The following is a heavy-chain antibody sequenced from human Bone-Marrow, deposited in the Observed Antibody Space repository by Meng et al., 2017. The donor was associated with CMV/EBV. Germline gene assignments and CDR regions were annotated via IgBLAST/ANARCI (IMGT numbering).Heavy chain of an antibody. CDR3: ARSLAGDGYNR. CDR1: GYTFTSYD. V-gene: IGHV1-8*03. D-gene: IGHD5-24*01. CDR2: MNPNSGNT. J-gene: IGHJ4*02. Sequence: ASVKVSCKASGYTFTSYDINWVRQATGQGLEWMGWMNPNSGNTGYAQKFQGGVTITRNTSISTAYMELSSLRSEDTAVYYCARSLAGDGYNRWGQGTLVTVSS.